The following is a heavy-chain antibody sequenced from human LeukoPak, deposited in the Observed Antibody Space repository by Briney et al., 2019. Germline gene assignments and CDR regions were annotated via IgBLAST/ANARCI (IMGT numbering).Heavy chain of an antibody. CDR3: ARGSVVATILHSSSWLYSEFDY. J-gene: IGHJ4*02. Sequence: ASVKVSCKASGYTFTSYGISWVRQAPGQGLEWMGWISAYNGNTNYAQKLQGRVTMTTDTSTSTAYMELRSLRSDDTAVYYCARGSVVATILHSSSWLYSEFDYWGQGTLVTVSS. V-gene: IGHV1-18*01. CDR1: GYTFTSYG. D-gene: IGHD6-13*01. CDR2: ISAYNGNT.